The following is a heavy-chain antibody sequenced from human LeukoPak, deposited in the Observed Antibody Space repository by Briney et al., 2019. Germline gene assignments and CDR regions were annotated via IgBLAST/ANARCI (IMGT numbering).Heavy chain of an antibody. CDR1: GFTFSTYG. V-gene: IGHV3-33*01. D-gene: IGHD3-10*01. CDR2: VWYDGSNK. Sequence: PGGSLRLSCAASGFTFSTYGMHWARQAPGKGLEWVAAVWYDGSNKYYADSVKGRFTIYRDNSKNTLYLQMNSLRADDTAVYYCARSPWVGELLGGDYWGQGTLVTVSS. J-gene: IGHJ4*02. CDR3: ARSPWVGELLGGDY.